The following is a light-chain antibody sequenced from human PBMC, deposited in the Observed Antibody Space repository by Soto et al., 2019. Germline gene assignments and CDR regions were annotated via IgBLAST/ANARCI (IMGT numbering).Light chain of an antibody. Sequence: QSVLTQPPSASGTPGQRVTISCSGSSSNIGSNVVNWFQQLPGTAPKLRIYSNNQRPSGVPDRFSGSKSGTSASLAISGLQSEDEADYYCATWDDSLNGYVFGPGTKLTVL. CDR2: SNN. CDR3: ATWDDSLNGYV. V-gene: IGLV1-44*01. J-gene: IGLJ1*01. CDR1: SSNIGSNV.